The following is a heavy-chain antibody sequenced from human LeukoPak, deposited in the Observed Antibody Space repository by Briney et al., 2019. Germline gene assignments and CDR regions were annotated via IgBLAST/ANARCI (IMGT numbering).Heavy chain of an antibody. D-gene: IGHD4-17*01. V-gene: IGHV4-59*01. CDR1: GGSISSYY. J-gene: IGHJ4*02. CDR3: AREHGDYSFDY. Sequence: SETLSLSCAVSGGSISSYYWSWIRQPPGKGLEWVAYIYYSGSTKYNPSPKSRATISVVTSKHQFTLKLNSVTAADTAVHYCAREHGDYSFDYWGQGTLVTVSS. CDR2: IYYSGST.